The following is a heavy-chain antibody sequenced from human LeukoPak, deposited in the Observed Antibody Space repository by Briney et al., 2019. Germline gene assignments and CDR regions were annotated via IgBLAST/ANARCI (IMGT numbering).Heavy chain of an antibody. D-gene: IGHD6-6*01. V-gene: IGHV3-7*03. CDR1: GFTFSSSW. CDR3: ARDGPYSTSSTHPP. CDR2: IKQDGSEK. Sequence: GGSLRLSCAASGFTFSSSWMSWVRQAPGKGLEWVANIKQDGSEKYYVGSVKGRFTIPRDNAKNSLYLQMDSLRAEDTAVYYCARDGPYSTSSTHPPWGQGTLVTVSS. J-gene: IGHJ5*02.